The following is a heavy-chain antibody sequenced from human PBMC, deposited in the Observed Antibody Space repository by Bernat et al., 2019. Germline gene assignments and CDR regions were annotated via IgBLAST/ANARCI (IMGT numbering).Heavy chain of an antibody. CDR2: ISYDGSNK. CDR3: TTGWGL. Sequence: QVQLVESGGGVVQPGRSLRLSCAASGFTFSSYAMHWVRQAPGKGLEWVAVISYDGSNKYYADSVKGRFTISRDNSKNTLYLQMNSLKTEDTAVYYCTTGWGLWGQGTLVTVSS. J-gene: IGHJ4*02. V-gene: IGHV3-30-3*01. CDR1: GFTFSSYA. D-gene: IGHD1-26*01.